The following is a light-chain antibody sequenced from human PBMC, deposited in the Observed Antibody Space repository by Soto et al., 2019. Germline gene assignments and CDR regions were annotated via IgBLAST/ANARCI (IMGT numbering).Light chain of an antibody. CDR3: CSYAGNYTF. CDR1: SNDVGGYDY. Sequence: QSALTQPRSVSGSPGQSVTISCTGTSNDVGGYDYVSWYQQYPGKAPTYILYDVTKRPSGVPDRFSGSKSGNTASLTISGLQADDEADYYCCSYAGNYTFFGGGTNVTVL. J-gene: IGLJ2*01. CDR2: DVT. V-gene: IGLV2-11*01.